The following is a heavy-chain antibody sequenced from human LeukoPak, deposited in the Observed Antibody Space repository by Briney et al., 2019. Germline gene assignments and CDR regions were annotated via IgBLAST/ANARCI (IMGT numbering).Heavy chain of an antibody. J-gene: IGHJ4*02. Sequence: SGGSLRLSCAASGLIFNTYTMNWVRQAPGKGLEWVSAISGGGGGTYYADFVKGRFTISRDNSKNTLYLQMNSLRAEDTAAYYCAKGTERYREVSSFDYWGQGTLVAVSS. CDR1: GLIFNTYT. CDR3: AKGTERYREVSSFDY. CDR2: ISGGGGGT. V-gene: IGHV3-23*01. D-gene: IGHD3-10*01.